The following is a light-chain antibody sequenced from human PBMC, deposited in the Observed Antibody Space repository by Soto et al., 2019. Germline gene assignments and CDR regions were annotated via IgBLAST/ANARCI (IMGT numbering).Light chain of an antibody. CDR3: HQYYSYPWT. CDR1: QSITSW. V-gene: IGKV1-5*03. J-gene: IGKJ1*01. CDR2: KAS. Sequence: DIQMTQSPSTLSASVGDRVTIACRASQSITSWLAWYQQKIGNAPQLLIYKASSFDREVPSRFSGSGAETEFILSISSLQPDDCATYDCHQYYSYPWTFGQETKVEIK.